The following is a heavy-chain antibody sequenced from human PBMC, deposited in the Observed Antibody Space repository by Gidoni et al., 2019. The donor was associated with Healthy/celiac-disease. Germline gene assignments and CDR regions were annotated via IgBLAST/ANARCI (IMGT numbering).Heavy chain of an antibody. J-gene: IGHJ6*02. Sequence: EVQLVESGGGLVKPGGSLRLSCAASGFTFRSYSMNWVRQAPGKGLEWVSSISSSGSTIYYADSVKGRFTISRDNAKNSLYLQMNSLRAEDTAVYYCAREGDYDFWSGYPYYYYGMDVWGQGTTVTVSS. CDR1: GFTFRSYS. D-gene: IGHD3-3*01. CDR2: ISSSGSTI. CDR3: AREGDYDFWSGYPYYYYGMDV. V-gene: IGHV3-21*01.